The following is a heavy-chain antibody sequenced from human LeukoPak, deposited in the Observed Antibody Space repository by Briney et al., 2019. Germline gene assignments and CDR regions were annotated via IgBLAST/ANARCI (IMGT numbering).Heavy chain of an antibody. Sequence: ASVKVSCKASGHTFTGYYMHWVRQAPGQGLEWRGWINPNSGGTNYAQKFQGRVTMTRDTSISTAYMELSRLRSDDTAVYYCAREYGSGTPYYYYGMDVWGQGTTVTVSS. CDR1: GHTFTGYY. CDR2: INPNSGGT. V-gene: IGHV1-2*02. J-gene: IGHJ6*02. CDR3: AREYGSGTPYYYYGMDV. D-gene: IGHD3-10*01.